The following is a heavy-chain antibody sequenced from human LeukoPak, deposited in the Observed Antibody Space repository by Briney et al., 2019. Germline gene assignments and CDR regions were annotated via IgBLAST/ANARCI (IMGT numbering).Heavy chain of an antibody. J-gene: IGHJ4*02. CDR2: IIPIFGTA. CDR3: ARRNYYDSSGYYFDY. Sequence: VASVKVSCKASGGTFSSYAISWVRQAPGQGLEWMGGIIPIFGTANYAQKFQGRVTITTDESTSTAYMELSSLRSEDTAVYYCARRNYYDSSGYYFDYWGQGTLVTVSS. D-gene: IGHD3-22*01. CDR1: GGTFSSYA. V-gene: IGHV1-69*05.